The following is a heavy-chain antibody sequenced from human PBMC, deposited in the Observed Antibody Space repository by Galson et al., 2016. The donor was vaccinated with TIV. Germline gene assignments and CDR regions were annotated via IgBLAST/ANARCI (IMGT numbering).Heavy chain of an antibody. V-gene: IGHV3-20*04. CDR2: INGNGVAT. CDR1: GFNFGYYG. Sequence: SLRLSCAASGFNFGYYGLSWVRQVPGKGLEWVANINGNGVATAYGGSVKGRFTTSRDNAKNSLFLQMSSLRVEDAALYYCAREFSCGGTCYYFDQWGQGTLVSVSS. J-gene: IGHJ4*02. CDR3: AREFSCGGTCYYFDQ. D-gene: IGHD2-15*01.